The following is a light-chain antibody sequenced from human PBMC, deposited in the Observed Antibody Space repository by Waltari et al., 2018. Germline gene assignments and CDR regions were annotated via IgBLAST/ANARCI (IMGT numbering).Light chain of an antibody. CDR2: VAS. J-gene: IGKJ1*01. V-gene: IGKV1-39*01. CDR1: QSISNY. CDR3: QQYYDYQRS. Sequence: DIQMTQSPSSLPASVGDRVTITCRASQSISNYLNWYQHKPGEAPKLLVYVASNLQRGVPSRFSGSGSETDFTLTISSLQLEDFATYYCQQYYDYQRSFGQGTKVEIK.